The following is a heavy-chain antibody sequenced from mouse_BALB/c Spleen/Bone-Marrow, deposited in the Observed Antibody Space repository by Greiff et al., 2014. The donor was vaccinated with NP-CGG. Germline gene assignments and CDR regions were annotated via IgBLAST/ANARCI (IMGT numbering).Heavy chain of an antibody. J-gene: IGHJ4*01. CDR2: INPGSGGT. CDR1: GYAFTNYL. CDR3: ARCLTGASAMDY. D-gene: IGHD4-1*01. V-gene: IGHV1-54*01. Sequence: VQLQQSGAELVRPGTSVKVSCKASGYAFTNYLIEWVKQRPGQGLEWIGVINPGSGGTNYTEKFKAKATLTADKSSSTAYMQLRSLTSDESAVYFCARCLTGASAMDYWGQGTSVTVSS.